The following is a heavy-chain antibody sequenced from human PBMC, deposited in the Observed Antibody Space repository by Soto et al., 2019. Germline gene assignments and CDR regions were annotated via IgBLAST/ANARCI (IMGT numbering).Heavy chain of an antibody. CDR2: IRNKANSYAT. V-gene: IGHV3-73*01. CDR3: ISHSPEDMIRT. Sequence: GGSLRLSCAASGFTFSGSSVHWVRQASGKGLEWVGRIRNKANSYATAYAASVRGRFTISRDDSKNTAFLQMNSLDTEDTAVYYCISHSPEDMIRTWGQGTLVTVSS. CDR1: GFTFSGSS. D-gene: IGHD2-15*01. J-gene: IGHJ4*02.